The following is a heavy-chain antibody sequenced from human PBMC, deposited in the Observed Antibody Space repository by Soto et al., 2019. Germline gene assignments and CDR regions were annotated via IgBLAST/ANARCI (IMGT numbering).Heavy chain of an antibody. V-gene: IGHV3-23*01. Sequence: AGGSLRLSCAASGFTFDSYTLNWVRKAPGKGLAWAPSISAGGGGTYYADSVKGRFTISSDNSKNTLYLQLNSLRAEDTAVFSCVKGFGGTYGWYYFAYRGQGTMCTASS. D-gene: IGHD1-26*01. CDR1: GFTFDSYT. J-gene: IGHJ4*02. CDR3: VKGFGGTYGWYYFAY. CDR2: ISAGGGGT.